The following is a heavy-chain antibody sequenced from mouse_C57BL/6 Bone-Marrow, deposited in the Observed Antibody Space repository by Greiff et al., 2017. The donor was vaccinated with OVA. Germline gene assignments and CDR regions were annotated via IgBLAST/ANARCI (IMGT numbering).Heavy chain of an antibody. V-gene: IGHV2-5*01. CDR2: IWSGGSS. Sequence: VQLLQSGPGLVKPSQSLSITCTVSGFSLTSYGVPWVRQSPGKGLEWLAVIWSGGSSDYNAAVMSGMSNTKDNSKSQVFFKMNSLQAEDTAIYYCAIKRFPAGFAYWGQGTLVTVSA. J-gene: IGHJ3*01. CDR3: AIKRFPAGFAY. CDR1: GFSLTSYG.